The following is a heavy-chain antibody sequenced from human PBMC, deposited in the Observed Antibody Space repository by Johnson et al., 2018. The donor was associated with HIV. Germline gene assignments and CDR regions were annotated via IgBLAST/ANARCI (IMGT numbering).Heavy chain of an antibody. J-gene: IGHJ3*02. D-gene: IGHD5-18*01. CDR2: IISDGSCT. Sequence: QVQLVESGGGVVQPGRSLRLSCAASGFTFSSYAMHWVRQAPGKGLEWVSRIISDGSCTVSADSVKGRFTISRDNSKNTLYLQMNSLRAEDSAVFHCAKDRGWGYNYGVGAFDIWGQGTMVTVSS. CDR3: AKDRGWGYNYGVGAFDI. CDR1: GFTFSSYA. V-gene: IGHV3-NL1*01.